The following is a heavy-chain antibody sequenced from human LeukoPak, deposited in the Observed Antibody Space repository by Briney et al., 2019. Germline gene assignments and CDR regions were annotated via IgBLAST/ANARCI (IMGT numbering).Heavy chain of an antibody. J-gene: IGHJ3*02. CDR2: IFHSGGT. CDR1: GGSISSSNW. Sequence: SETLSLTCAVSGGSISSSNWWSWVRQPPGKGLEWIGEIFHSGGTNYNPSLKSRVTISVDTSKNQFSLKLSSVTAADTAVYYCARPRIAATFDAFDIWGQGTMVTVSS. V-gene: IGHV4-4*02. CDR3: ARPRIAATFDAFDI. D-gene: IGHD6-13*01.